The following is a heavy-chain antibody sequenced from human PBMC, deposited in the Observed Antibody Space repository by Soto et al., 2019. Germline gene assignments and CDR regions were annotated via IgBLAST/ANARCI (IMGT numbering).Heavy chain of an antibody. D-gene: IGHD2-2*01. Sequence: QVQLQQWGAGLLKPSETLSLTCAVYGGSFSGYYWSWIRQPPGKGLEWIGEINHSGSTNYNPSLKSRVTISVDTSKNHFSLKLSSVTAADTAVYYCARGIKYQLLLTTNWFDPWGQGTLVTVSS. CDR3: ARGIKYQLLLTTNWFDP. CDR2: INHSGST. V-gene: IGHV4-34*01. J-gene: IGHJ5*02. CDR1: GGSFSGYY.